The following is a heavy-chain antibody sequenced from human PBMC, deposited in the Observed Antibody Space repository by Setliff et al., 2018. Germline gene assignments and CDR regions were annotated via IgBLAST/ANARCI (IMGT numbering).Heavy chain of an antibody. Sequence: PSETLSLTCTVSGGSISSSGYYWSWIRQPPGKGPEWIGNIYIGGSANYNPSLKSRVTMSIDTSKNQFSLKLNSVTAADMAVYYCAREQWLDPPGYYYMDVWAKGTTVTVSS. CDR2: IYIGGSA. J-gene: IGHJ6*03. CDR1: GGSISSSGYY. CDR3: AREQWLDPPGYYYMDV. V-gene: IGHV4-39*07. D-gene: IGHD6-19*01.